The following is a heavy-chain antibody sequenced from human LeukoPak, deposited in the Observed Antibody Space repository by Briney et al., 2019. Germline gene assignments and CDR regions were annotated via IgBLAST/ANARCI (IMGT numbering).Heavy chain of an antibody. D-gene: IGHD2-21*02. CDR3: AREGDSTSRGWFDP. V-gene: IGHV4-59*01. CDR2: IYSSGNT. J-gene: IGHJ5*02. CDR1: GDSISSYY. Sequence: SETLSLTCTVSGDSISSYYWSWIRQPPGKGLEWIGYIYSSGNTNYNPSLKSRVTMSIDTSKNQFSLKVSSVTAADTAVYYCAREGDSTSRGWFDPWGQGTLVTVSS.